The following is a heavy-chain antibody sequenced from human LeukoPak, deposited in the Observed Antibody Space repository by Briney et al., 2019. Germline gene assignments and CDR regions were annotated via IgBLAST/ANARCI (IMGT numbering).Heavy chain of an antibody. J-gene: IGHJ4*02. CDR2: IYYSGST. Sequence: SETLSLTCAVYGGSFSGYYWSWIRQHPGKGLEWIGYIYYSGSTYYNPSLKSRVTISVDTSKNQFSLKLSSVTAADTAVYYCARGDGDYVENFDYWGQGTLVTVSS. CDR3: ARGDGDYVENFDY. D-gene: IGHD4-17*01. V-gene: IGHV4-31*11. CDR1: GGSFSGYY.